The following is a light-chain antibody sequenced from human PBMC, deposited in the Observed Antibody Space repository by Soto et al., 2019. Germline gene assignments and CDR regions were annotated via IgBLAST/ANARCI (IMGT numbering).Light chain of an antibody. CDR1: SGRIASNY. CDR2: EDN. Sequence: NFMLTKPHSVSESPGKTVTISCTRSSGRIASNYVQWYQQRPGRSPIIVIYEDNQRPAGVPDRFSDSVASFAISASLIISGLRTEDEADYYSPSYGTNNVIFGGGTKLTVL. CDR3: PSYGTNNVI. V-gene: IGLV6-57*01. J-gene: IGLJ2*01.